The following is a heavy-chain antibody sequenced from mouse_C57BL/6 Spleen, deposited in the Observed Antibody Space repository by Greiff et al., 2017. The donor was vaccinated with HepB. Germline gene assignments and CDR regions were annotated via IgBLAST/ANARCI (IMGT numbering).Heavy chain of an antibody. CDR3: ARSSYYDYDGDYFDY. CDR2: IHPNSGST. CDR1: GYTFTSYW. D-gene: IGHD2-4*01. J-gene: IGHJ2*01. V-gene: IGHV1-64*01. Sequence: QVQLQQPGAELVKPGASVKLSCKASGYTFTSYWMHWVKQRPGQGLEWIGMIHPNSGSTNYNEKFKSKATLTVDKSSSTAYMQLSSLTSEDSAVYYCARSSYYDYDGDYFDYWGQGTTLTVSS.